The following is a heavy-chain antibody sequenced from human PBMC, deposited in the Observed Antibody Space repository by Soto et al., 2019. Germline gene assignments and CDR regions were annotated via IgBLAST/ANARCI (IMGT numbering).Heavy chain of an antibody. V-gene: IGHV4-59*02. CDR3: ATYNYNAFFDS. J-gene: IGHJ4*02. CDR1: GGSVNNYH. CDR2: IYTGNP. D-gene: IGHD1-20*01. Sequence: SETLSLTCTLSGGSVNNYHWIWIRQPPGKGLEWIAYIYTGNPHYNPSLNNRVTISVDASENQFSLNLISVTASDTAVYYCATYNYNAFFDSWGQGTLVTVSS.